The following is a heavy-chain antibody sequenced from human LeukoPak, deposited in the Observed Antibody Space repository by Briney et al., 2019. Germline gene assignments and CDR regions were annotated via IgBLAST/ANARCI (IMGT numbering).Heavy chain of an antibody. CDR3: ARDGIAAAGTVRFDP. V-gene: IGHV4-4*07. Sequence: PSETLSLTCTVSGGFISSCYWSWIRQPAGKGLEWIGRIYTSGSTNYYPSLKSRVTMSVDTSKNQFSLKLSSVTAADTAVYYCARDGIAAAGTVRFDPWGQGTLVTVSS. CDR2: IYTSGST. CDR1: GGFISSCY. J-gene: IGHJ5*02. D-gene: IGHD6-13*01.